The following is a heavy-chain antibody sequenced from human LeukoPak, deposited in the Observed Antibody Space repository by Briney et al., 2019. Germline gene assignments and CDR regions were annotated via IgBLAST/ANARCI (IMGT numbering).Heavy chain of an antibody. CDR2: VSADLRHK. J-gene: IGHJ4*02. Sequence: GGSLRLSCAASGLSFRNYAMHWVRQAPGKGLEWVAVVSADLRHKYYADSVQGRFTVSRDNSNSTLYLQMDSLRVEDTALYFCARAPRLKFYYFDHWGPGSLVTVSS. D-gene: IGHD2-21*02. CDR3: ARAPRLKFYYFDH. V-gene: IGHV3-30*14. CDR1: GLSFRNYA.